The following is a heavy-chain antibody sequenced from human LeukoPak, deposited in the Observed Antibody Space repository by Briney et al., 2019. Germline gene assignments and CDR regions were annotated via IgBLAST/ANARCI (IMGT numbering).Heavy chain of an antibody. D-gene: IGHD3-10*01. CDR3: ARGEYGSGSYHIDY. J-gene: IGHJ4*02. CDR2: ISGTSSYI. V-gene: IGHV3-21*01. Sequence: PGGSLRLSCAASGFTFSSYSMNWVRQAPGKGLEWVSFISGTSSYIYYADSVKGRFTISRDNAKNSLYLQMNSLRAEDTAVYYCARGEYGSGSYHIDYWGQGTLVTVSS. CDR1: GFTFSSYS.